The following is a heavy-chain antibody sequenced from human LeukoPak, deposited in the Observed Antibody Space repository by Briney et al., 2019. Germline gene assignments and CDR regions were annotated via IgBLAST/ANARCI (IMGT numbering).Heavy chain of an antibody. CDR1: GFTFSSYG. CDR2: IRYDGNNK. J-gene: IGHJ6*03. Sequence: GGSLRLSCAASGFTFSSYGMHWVRQAPGKGLEWVAFIRYDGNNKYYADSVKGRFTISRDNSKNTLNLQMNSLRPEDTAAYYCAKDGGPYYYMDVWGKGTTVTISS. V-gene: IGHV3-30*02. CDR3: AKDGGPYYYMDV.